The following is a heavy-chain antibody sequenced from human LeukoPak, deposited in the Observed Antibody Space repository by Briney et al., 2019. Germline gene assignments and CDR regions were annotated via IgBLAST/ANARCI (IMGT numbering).Heavy chain of an antibody. V-gene: IGHV1-2*02. J-gene: IGHJ4*02. D-gene: IGHD6-25*01. CDR2: INPSSGGT. Sequence: ASVKVSCKASGHTFTGYYMHWVRQAPGQGLEWMGWINPSSGGTNYAQKFQGRVTMTRDTSISTAYMELSRLRSDDTAVYYCAREGAQGSGGPDYWGQGTLVTVSS. CDR3: AREGAQGSGGPDY. CDR1: GHTFTGYY.